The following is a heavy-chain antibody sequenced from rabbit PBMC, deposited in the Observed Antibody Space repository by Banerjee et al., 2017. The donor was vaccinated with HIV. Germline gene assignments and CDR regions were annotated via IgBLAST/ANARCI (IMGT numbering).Heavy chain of an antibody. J-gene: IGHJ4*01. D-gene: IGHD4-1*01. CDR3: ARDLAGVIGWNFNL. V-gene: IGHV1S45*01. CDR1: GFTISSYH. Sequence: QEQLEESGGDLVTPGGTLTLTCTASGFTISSYHMCWVRQAPGKGLEWIACINTSSGNTVYASWAKGRFTISRTSSTTVALQMTSLTAADTATYFCARDLAGVIGWNFNLWGPGTLVTVS. CDR2: INTSSGNT.